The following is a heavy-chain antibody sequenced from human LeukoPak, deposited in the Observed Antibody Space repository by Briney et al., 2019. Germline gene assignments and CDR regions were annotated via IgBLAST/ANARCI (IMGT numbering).Heavy chain of an antibody. V-gene: IGHV1-69*04. CDR2: IIPILGIA. CDR3: ARDDQVRGFGELSKLDY. J-gene: IGHJ4*02. Sequence: AASVKVSCKASGGTFSSYAISWVRQAPGQGLEWMGRIIPILGIANYAQKFQGRVTITADKSTSTAYMELSSLRSEDTAVYYCARDDQVRGFGELSKLDYWGQGTLVTVSS. D-gene: IGHD3-10*01. CDR1: GGTFSSYA.